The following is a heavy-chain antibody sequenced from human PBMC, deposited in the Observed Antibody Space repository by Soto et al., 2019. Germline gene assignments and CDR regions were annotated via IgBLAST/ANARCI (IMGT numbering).Heavy chain of an antibody. CDR3: ARTSVVTLRRYGRDY. D-gene: IGHD2-21*02. CDR1: GFTFSDYY. CDR2: ISSSGSTI. V-gene: IGHV3-11*01. Sequence: GGSLRLSCAASGFTFSDYYMSWIRQAPGKGLEWVSYISSSGSTIYYADSVKGRFTISRDNAKNSLYLQMNSLRAEDTAVYYCARTSVVTLRRYGRDYWGQGTLVTVSS. J-gene: IGHJ4*02.